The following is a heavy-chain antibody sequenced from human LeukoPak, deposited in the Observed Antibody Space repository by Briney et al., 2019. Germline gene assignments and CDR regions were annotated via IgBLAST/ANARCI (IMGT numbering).Heavy chain of an antibody. J-gene: IGHJ3*02. V-gene: IGHV3-21*01. D-gene: IGHD4-17*01. CDR2: ISSSDNYI. CDR1: GFTFTSYT. CDR3: VRDFRQDYGDYEHAFDI. Sequence: GGSLRLSCAAYGFTFTSYTMNWVRQAPGKGLEWVSSISSSDNYIYYAIKGRFTISRDNAKDSLYLRMNSLRAEDTALYFCVRDFRQDYGDYEHAFDIWGQGTMVTVSS.